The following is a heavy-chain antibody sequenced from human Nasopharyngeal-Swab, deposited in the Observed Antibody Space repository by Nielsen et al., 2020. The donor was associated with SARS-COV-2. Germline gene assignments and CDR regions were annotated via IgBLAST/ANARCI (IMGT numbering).Heavy chain of an antibody. CDR3: AKSMAYFQLSGTYNLDF. Sequence: GASLKISCAASGFTFNYFGMHWVRQAPGKGLEWVAFISYEGSVRNYIDSVKGRFPVSRDSSKNTVYLQMNSLRPDNTAVYFCAKSMAYFQLSGTYNLDFWGQGTLVTVSS. V-gene: IGHV3-30*18. D-gene: IGHD2-21*01. CDR2: ISYEGSVR. J-gene: IGHJ4*02. CDR1: GFTFNYFG.